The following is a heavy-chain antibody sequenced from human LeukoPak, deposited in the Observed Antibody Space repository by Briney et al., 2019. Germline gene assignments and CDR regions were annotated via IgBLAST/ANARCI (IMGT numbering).Heavy chain of an antibody. Sequence: PGGSLRLSCAASGFTFSSYWMSWVRQAPGKGLEWAANIKQDGSEKYYVDSVKGRFTISRDNAKNSLYLQMNSLRAEDTAVYYCARDKGPYYDFWSAPVDYWGQGTLVTVSS. J-gene: IGHJ4*02. D-gene: IGHD3-3*01. V-gene: IGHV3-7*01. CDR3: ARDKGPYYDFWSAPVDY. CDR1: GFTFSSYW. CDR2: IKQDGSEK.